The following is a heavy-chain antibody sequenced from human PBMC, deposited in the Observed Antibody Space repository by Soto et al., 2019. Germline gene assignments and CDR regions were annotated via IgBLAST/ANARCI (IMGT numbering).Heavy chain of an antibody. V-gene: IGHV1-69*13. CDR2: IIPIFGTA. CDR3: ARGRQWLVGWFDP. J-gene: IGHJ5*02. Sequence: AASVKVSCKASGGTFSSYAISWVRQAPGQGLEWMGGIIPIFGTANYAQKFQGRVTITADESTSTAYMELSSLRSEDTAVYYCARGRQWLVGWFDPWGQGTLVTV. CDR1: GGTFSSYA. D-gene: IGHD6-19*01.